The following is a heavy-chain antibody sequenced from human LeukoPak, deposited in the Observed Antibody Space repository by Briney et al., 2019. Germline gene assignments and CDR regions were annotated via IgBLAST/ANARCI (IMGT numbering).Heavy chain of an antibody. V-gene: IGHV4-39*01. J-gene: IGHJ4*02. Sequence: SETLSLTCTVSGGSISSNSYYWGWIRQPPGKGLEWIGSIYYSGSAYYNPSLKSRVTISVDTSKNQFSLKLSSVTAADTAVFYCARHLTYCGGDCLFDYWGQGTQVTVSS. CDR1: GGSISSNSYY. D-gene: IGHD2-21*02. CDR3: ARHLTYCGGDCLFDY. CDR2: IYYSGSA.